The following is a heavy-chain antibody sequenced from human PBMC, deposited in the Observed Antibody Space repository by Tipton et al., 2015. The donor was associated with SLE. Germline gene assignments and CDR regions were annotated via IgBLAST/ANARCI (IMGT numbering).Heavy chain of an antibody. CDR2: IKQDGSEK. D-gene: IGHD3-22*01. V-gene: IGHV3-7*03. CDR3: ARARLGYYYDSSGYSDAFDI. J-gene: IGHJ3*02. Sequence: SLRLSCAASGFTFSSYWMSWVRQAPGMGLEWVANIKQDGSEKYYVDSVKGRFTISRDNAKNSLYLQMNSLRAEDTAVYYCARARLGYYYDSSGYSDAFDIWVQETMVNVSS. CDR1: GFTFSSYW.